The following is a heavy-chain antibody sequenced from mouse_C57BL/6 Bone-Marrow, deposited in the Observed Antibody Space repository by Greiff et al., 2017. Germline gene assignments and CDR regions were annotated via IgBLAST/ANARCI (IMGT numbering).Heavy chain of an antibody. CDR3: VHHWVWYFDY. CDR1: GFSLSTFGMG. CDR2: IWWDDDK. Sequence: QVTLKESGPGILQPSQTLSLTCSFSGFSLSTFGMGVGWIRPPSGKGLEWLAHIWWDDDKYYNPALKSRLTISKDTSKNQVFLKIATVDTADTATYYPVHHWVWYFDYWGQGTTLTVSS. J-gene: IGHJ2*01. V-gene: IGHV8-8*01.